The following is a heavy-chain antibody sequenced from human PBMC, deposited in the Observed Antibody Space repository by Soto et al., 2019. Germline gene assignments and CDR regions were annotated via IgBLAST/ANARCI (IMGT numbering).Heavy chain of an antibody. CDR2: ISFDGSNT. CDR1: GFTFSIYA. V-gene: IGHV3-30-3*01. J-gene: IGHJ6*02. D-gene: IGHD2-2*02. Sequence: RGSLRLSCAASGFTFSIYALHWVRQAPGKGLEWVAVISFDGSNTLYADSVKGRFTISRDNSKNTLYVQMNSLRGEDTAVYYCARGRYCSGTSCYTDYYFGMDVCGQGNTVTVSS. CDR3: ARGRYCSGTSCYTDYYFGMDV.